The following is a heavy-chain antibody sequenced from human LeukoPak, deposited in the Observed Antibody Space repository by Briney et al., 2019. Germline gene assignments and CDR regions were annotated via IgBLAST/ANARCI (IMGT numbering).Heavy chain of an antibody. D-gene: IGHD6-19*01. CDR1: GGSISSSSHY. V-gene: IGHV4-39*01. J-gene: IGHJ4*02. CDR2: IYYSGST. CDR3: ARHSCLAVAGWGYHFDY. Sequence: SETLSLTCTVSGGSISSSSHYWGWIRQPPGKGLEWIGSIYYSGSTYYNPSLESRVTISVDTSKNRFSLKLTSVTAADTAVYYCARHSCLAVAGWGYHFDYWGQGTLVTVSS.